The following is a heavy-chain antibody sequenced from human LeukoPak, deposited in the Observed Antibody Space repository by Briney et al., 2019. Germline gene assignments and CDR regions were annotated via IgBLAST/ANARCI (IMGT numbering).Heavy chain of an antibody. D-gene: IGHD1-26*01. J-gene: IGHJ4*02. CDR1: GFTFSNSA. CDR3: AKGSYSGPYYYFDS. CDR2: ISGSGGNT. V-gene: IGHV3-23*01. Sequence: GGSLRLSCAASGFTFSNSAMSWVRPAPGKGLEWVAPISGSGGNTYYADSVKGRFTISRDNSKNTLYLQMSSLRAEDTAIFYCAKGSYSGPYYYFDSWGQGTLVTVSS.